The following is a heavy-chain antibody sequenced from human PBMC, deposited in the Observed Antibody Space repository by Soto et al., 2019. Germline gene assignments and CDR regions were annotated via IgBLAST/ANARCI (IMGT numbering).Heavy chain of an antibody. Sequence: QVQLVESGGGVVQPGRSLRLSCAASGFTFSSYAMHWVRQAPGKGLEWVAVISYDGSNKYYADSVKGRFTISRDNSKNTXXLKMNSLRAEDTAVYYCARDKSPYSSGWHNRHFDYWGQGTLVTVSS. CDR2: ISYDGSNK. D-gene: IGHD6-19*01. CDR3: ARDKSPYSSGWHNRHFDY. J-gene: IGHJ4*02. V-gene: IGHV3-30-3*01. CDR1: GFTFSSYA.